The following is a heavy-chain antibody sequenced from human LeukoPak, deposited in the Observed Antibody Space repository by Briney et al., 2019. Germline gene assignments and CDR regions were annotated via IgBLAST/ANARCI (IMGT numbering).Heavy chain of an antibody. D-gene: IGHD3-3*01. V-gene: IGHV1-18*01. J-gene: IGHJ5*02. CDR1: GYTFTSYG. Sequence: ASVKVSCKASGYTFTSYGISWVRQAPGQGLEWVGWISGYSGNTNYAQNLQGRVTMTTDTSTSTAYMELRSLRSDDTAVYYCARDDYRMTWRVTIFLGFDPWGQGTLVTVSS. CDR2: ISGYSGNT. CDR3: ARDDYRMTWRVTIFLGFDP.